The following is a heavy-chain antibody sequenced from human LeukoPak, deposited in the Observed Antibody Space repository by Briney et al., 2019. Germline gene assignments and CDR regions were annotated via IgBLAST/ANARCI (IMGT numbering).Heavy chain of an antibody. CDR2: ISYDGSNK. V-gene: IGHV3-30*18. D-gene: IGHD3-10*01. CDR1: GFTFSSYG. Sequence: GGSLRLSCAASGFTFSSYGMHWVRQAPGKGLEWVAVISYDGSNKYYADSVKGRFTISRDNSKNTLYLQMNSLRAEDTAVYYCAKVIVWFGETVDAFDIWGQGTMVTVSS. CDR3: AKVIVWFGETVDAFDI. J-gene: IGHJ3*02.